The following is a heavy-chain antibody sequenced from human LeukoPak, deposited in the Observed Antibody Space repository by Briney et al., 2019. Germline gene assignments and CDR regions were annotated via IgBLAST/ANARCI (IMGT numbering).Heavy chain of an antibody. V-gene: IGHV3-15*07. D-gene: IGHD3-22*01. CDR2: IKSKTDGGTT. Sequence: GGSLRLSCAASGFTFSNAWMNWVRQAPGKGLEWVARIKSKTDGGTTDYAAPVKGRFTISRDDSKNTLYLQMNSLKTEDTAVYYCTTEYYYDSSGYFGFDYWGQGTLVTVSS. J-gene: IGHJ4*02. CDR3: TTEYYYDSSGYFGFDY. CDR1: GFTFSNAW.